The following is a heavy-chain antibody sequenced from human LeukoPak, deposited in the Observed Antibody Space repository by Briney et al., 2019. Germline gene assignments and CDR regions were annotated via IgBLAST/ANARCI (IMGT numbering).Heavy chain of an antibody. V-gene: IGHV1-69*04. CDR1: GGTFSSYA. J-gene: IGHJ4*02. CDR2: IIPILGIA. Sequence: SVKVSCKAAGGTFSSYAISWVRQAPGQGPEWMGRIIPILGIANYAQKFQGRVTITADKSTSTAYMELSSLRSEDTAVYYCAREGPEYSSSSGVDYWGQETLVTVSS. CDR3: AREGPEYSSSSGVDY. D-gene: IGHD6-6*01.